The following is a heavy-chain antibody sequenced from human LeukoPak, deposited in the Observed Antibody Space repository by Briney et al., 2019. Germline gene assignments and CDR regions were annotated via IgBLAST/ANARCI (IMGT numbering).Heavy chain of an antibody. CDR3: ARSLKSNSRDAFDI. V-gene: IGHV4-59*01. CDR2: IYYIEST. D-gene: IGHD2/OR15-2a*01. J-gene: IGHJ3*02. CDR1: GGSISSYY. Sequence: PSETLSLTCSVSGGSISSYYWSWIRQPPGKGLEWIGSIYYIESTKYNPSLMSRATISVHISKNQFSLKLSSVTAADTAVYYCARSLKSNSRDAFDIWGQGTMVTVSS.